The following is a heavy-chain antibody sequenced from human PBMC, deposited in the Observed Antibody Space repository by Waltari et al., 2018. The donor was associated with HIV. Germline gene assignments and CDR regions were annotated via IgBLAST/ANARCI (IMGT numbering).Heavy chain of an antibody. V-gene: IGHV3-30*03. D-gene: IGHD1-26*01. J-gene: IGHJ3*01. CDR3: ARDHVGGSTSLFAFDL. CDR1: GFTFSDTV. CDR2: ISYDGSQK. Sequence: QVQLVESGGGVVQPGRSLRLSCEASGFTFSDTVMHWVRQAPDKGLEWVAVISYDGSQKYYADSVRGRFTVSRDNSKNTLYVLMNSLRPEDTAVYYCARDHVGGSTSLFAFDLWGQGTKVTVSS.